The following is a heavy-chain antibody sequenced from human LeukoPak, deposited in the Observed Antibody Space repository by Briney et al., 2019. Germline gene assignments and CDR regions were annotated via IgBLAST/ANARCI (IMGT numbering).Heavy chain of an antibody. CDR2: ISSSDNTI. D-gene: IGHD5-18*01. V-gene: IGHV3-48*02. CDR3: ARVHRGYSYGRLDY. CDR1: GFAFSDYS. J-gene: IGHJ4*02. Sequence: GGSLRLSCAASGFAFSDYSMNWVRQAPGKGLGWVSYISSSDNTIHYADSVKGRFTISRDNAKNSLYLEMNSLRDEDTAVYYCARVHRGYSYGRLDYWGQGTLVTVSS.